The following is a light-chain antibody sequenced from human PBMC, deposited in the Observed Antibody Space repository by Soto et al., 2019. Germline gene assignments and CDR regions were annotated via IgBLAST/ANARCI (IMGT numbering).Light chain of an antibody. J-gene: IGKJ5*01. CDR2: GAS. Sequence: EVVLTQSPGTLSLSPGGRATLSCRASQSVSRRLAWYQQRPGQSPRLLISGASMRASGVPVRFIGSGSGTDFTLSISKVEPEDFAVYYCQQYGRPPRATFGQGTRLENK. V-gene: IGKV3-20*01. CDR3: QQYGRPPRAT. CDR1: QSVSRR.